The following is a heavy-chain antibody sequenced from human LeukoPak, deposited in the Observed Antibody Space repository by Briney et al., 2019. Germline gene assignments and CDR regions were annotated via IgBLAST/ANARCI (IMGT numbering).Heavy chain of an antibody. J-gene: IGHJ4*02. CDR2: INHSGST. V-gene: IGHV4-38-2*02. D-gene: IGHD2-15*01. CDR1: GYSISSGYY. Sequence: SETLSLTCTVSGYSISSGYYWSWIRQPPGKGLEWIGEINHSGSTNYSPSLKSRVTISVDTSKNQFSLKLSSLTAADTAVYYCARGSVVVAILFDYWGQGTLVTVSS. CDR3: ARGSVVVAILFDY.